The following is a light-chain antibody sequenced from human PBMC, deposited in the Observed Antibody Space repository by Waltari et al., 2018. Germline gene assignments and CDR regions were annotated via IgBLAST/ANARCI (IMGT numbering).Light chain of an antibody. Sequence: DIVMTQSPDSLAVSLGERAAINCKSRQSVLHSSNNKNYLAWFQQKPGQPPKLLIDWASTRESGIPDRFRGSGSGTDFTLTISSLQAEDVAVYYCQQYYSSPRTFGQGTKVEIK. CDR3: QQYYSSPRT. J-gene: IGKJ1*01. V-gene: IGKV4-1*01. CDR2: WAS. CDR1: QSVLHSSNNKNY.